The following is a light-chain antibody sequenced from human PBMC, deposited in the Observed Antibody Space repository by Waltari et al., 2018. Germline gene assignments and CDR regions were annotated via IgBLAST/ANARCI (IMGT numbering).Light chain of an antibody. V-gene: IGKV3-15*01. CDR3: QQYNQWPLT. CDR1: LSIDDS. CDR2: GAS. Sequence: EIVMTQSPATLSVSRGGSATLSCRASLSIDDSLAWYPQKPGQPPRLLIHGASTRDTGIPVRFSGSGSGTAFTLTITGLQSEDFAVYFCQQYNQWPLTFGRGTKVEIK. J-gene: IGKJ4*01.